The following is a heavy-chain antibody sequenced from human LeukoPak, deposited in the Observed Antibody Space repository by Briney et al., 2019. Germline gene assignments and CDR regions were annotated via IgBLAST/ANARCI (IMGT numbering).Heavy chain of an antibody. J-gene: IGHJ4*02. CDR3: ARWTDDSSGFGDY. V-gene: IGHV3-53*01. CDR1: GFTFSSYA. Sequence: GGSLRLSCAASGFTFSSYAMHWVRQAPGKGLEWVSVIHSGGGTNYADSVKGRFTISRDKSKNTLYLQMNSLRAEDTAMYYCARWTDDSSGFGDYWGQGTLVTVSS. D-gene: IGHD3-22*01. CDR2: IHSGGGT.